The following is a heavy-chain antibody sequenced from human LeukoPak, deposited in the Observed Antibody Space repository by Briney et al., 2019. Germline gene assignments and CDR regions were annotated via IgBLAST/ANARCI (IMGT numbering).Heavy chain of an antibody. CDR3: ARQHGYSYGNVDY. CDR2: IYQSETA. D-gene: IGHD5-18*01. Sequence: TSETLSLTCTVSGYSISSGYFWGWMRQPPGKGLEWIGSIYQSETAHYNPSLKSRVTISVDTSKNQFSLKLRSVMAADTAVYYCARQHGYSYGNVDYWGQGTLVTVSS. V-gene: IGHV4-38-2*02. J-gene: IGHJ4*02. CDR1: GYSISSGYF.